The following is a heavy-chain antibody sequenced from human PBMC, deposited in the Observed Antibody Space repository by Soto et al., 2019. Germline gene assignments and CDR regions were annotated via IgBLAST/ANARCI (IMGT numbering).Heavy chain of an antibody. J-gene: IGHJ4*02. CDR1: GYIFVSSS. CDR2: IIPSNGFT. Sequence: ASVKVSCKASGYIFVSSSLSWVRQAPGQGLEWLGGIIPSNGFTAYSKKFQGRVTMTTDTSISTSYVELSRLRSDDTAVYYCARDLGEWELSFDYWGQGTLVTVSS. CDR3: ARDLGEWELSFDY. D-gene: IGHD1-26*01. V-gene: IGHV1-18*01.